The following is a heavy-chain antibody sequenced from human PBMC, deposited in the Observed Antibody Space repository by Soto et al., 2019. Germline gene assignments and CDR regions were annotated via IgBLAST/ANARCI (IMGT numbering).Heavy chain of an antibody. J-gene: IGHJ4*02. V-gene: IGHV4-59*01. D-gene: IGHD2-15*01. CDR2: IYYSGST. CDR1: GGSISSYY. Sequence: TSETLSLTCTFSGGSISSYYWSWIRQPPGKGLEWIGYIYYSGSTNYNPSLKSRVTISVDTSKNQFSLKLSSVTAADTAVYYCARSSGGSFSWGQGTLVTVSS. CDR3: ARSSGGSFS.